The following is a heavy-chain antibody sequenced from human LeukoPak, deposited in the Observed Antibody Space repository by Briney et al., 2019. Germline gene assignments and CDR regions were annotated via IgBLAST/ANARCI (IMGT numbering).Heavy chain of an antibody. CDR2: IYPGDSNT. Sequence: GESLKISCKGPGYSFTNYWIGWVRQMPGKGLEWMGIIYPGDSNTRYSPSFQGQVTFSADKSISTAYLQWSSLKASDTAMYYCARRDPQGGSDYWGQGTLVTVSS. V-gene: IGHV5-51*01. CDR1: GYSFTNYW. J-gene: IGHJ4*02. CDR3: ARRDPQGGSDY.